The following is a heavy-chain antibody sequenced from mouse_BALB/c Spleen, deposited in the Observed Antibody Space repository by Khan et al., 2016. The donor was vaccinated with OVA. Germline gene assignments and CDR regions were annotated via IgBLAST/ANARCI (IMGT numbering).Heavy chain of an antibody. D-gene: IGHD1-1*01. J-gene: IGHJ2*01. CDR1: GFTFTSFG. Sequence: EVELVESGGGLVQPGGSRKLSCAASGFTFTSFGLHWVRQTPEKGLEWVAYISGGSTIIYYADTVKGRFTISRDNPNNTLFLQMTSLRSEDTAMYYCARRAYYGISYVNFDYWGQGTTLTVSA. V-gene: IGHV5-17*02. CDR3: ARRAYYGISYVNFDY. CDR2: ISGGSTII.